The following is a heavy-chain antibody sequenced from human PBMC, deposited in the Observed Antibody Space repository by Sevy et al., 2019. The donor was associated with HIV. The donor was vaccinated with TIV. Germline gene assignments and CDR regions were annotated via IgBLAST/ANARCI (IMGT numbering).Heavy chain of an antibody. CDR1: GDSITTGSYY. Sequence: SEILSLTCTVSGDSITTGSYYWGWIRQPPGKGLEWIGTIYYSGTTYYNPSVKSRVTMSVDTSKKQFSLKLGSVTAADTAVYWCARHGYGAHNSAHYAFDYWGRGTQVTVSS. D-gene: IGHD3-22*01. CDR3: ARHGYGAHNSAHYAFDY. CDR2: IYYSGTT. V-gene: IGHV4-39*01. J-gene: IGHJ4*02.